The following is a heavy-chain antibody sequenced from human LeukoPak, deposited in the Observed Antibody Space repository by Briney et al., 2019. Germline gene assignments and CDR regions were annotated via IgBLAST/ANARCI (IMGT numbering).Heavy chain of an antibody. Sequence: ASVKVSCKASGYTFTSYGISWVRQAPGQGLEWMGWISAYNGNTNYAQKLQGRVTLTADKSTRTAYMELSSLRSEDTAVYYCARDNDSRDSPHFDYWGQGTLVTVSS. CDR1: GYTFTSYG. CDR2: ISAYNGNT. V-gene: IGHV1-18*01. CDR3: ARDNDSRDSPHFDY. D-gene: IGHD3-16*01. J-gene: IGHJ4*02.